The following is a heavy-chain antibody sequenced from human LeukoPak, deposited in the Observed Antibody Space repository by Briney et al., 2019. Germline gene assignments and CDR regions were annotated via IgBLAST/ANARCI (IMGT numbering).Heavy chain of an antibody. V-gene: IGHV5-51*01. CDR3: ARPPYSSSSGDAFDI. CDR1: GYSFTRYW. Sequence: GESLKISCKGSGYSFTRYWIGWVRQMPGKGLEWMGIIYPGDSDTRYSPSFQGQVTISADKSISTAYLQWSSLKASDTAMYYCARPPYSSSSGDAFDIWGQGTMVTVSS. D-gene: IGHD6-6*01. CDR2: IYPGDSDT. J-gene: IGHJ3*02.